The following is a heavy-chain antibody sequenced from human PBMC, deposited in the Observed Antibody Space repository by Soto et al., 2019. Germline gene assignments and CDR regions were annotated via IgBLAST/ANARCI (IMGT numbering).Heavy chain of an antibody. CDR3: ARDGGPDIVVVVAAITWSGMDV. J-gene: IGHJ6*02. CDR1: AFTFSSYS. CDR2: ISSSSSYI. V-gene: IGHV3-21*01. D-gene: IGHD2-15*01. Sequence: GGSLRLSCAASAFTFSSYSMNWVRQSPGTGLEWVSSISSSSSYIYYADSVKGQFTISRDNAKNSLYLQVNSLRAEDTAVYYCARDGGPDIVVVVAAITWSGMDVWGQGTTVTVSS.